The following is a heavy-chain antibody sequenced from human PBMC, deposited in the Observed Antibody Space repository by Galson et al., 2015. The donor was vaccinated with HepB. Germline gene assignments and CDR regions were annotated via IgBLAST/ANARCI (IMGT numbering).Heavy chain of an antibody. Sequence: SLRLSCAASGFTLSSYWMSWVRQAPGQGPEWVANIKQDGSEKYYVDSVKGRFTISRDTAKNSLYLQMSSLRAEDTAVYYCARNVHDYAFGYRGQGTLVTVSS. CDR1: GFTLSSYW. CDR3: ARNVHDYAFGY. CDR2: IKQDGSEK. D-gene: IGHD4-17*01. V-gene: IGHV3-7*03. J-gene: IGHJ4*02.